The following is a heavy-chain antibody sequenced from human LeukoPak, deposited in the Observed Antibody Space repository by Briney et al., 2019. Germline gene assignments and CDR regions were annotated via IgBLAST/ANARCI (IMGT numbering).Heavy chain of an antibody. J-gene: IGHJ4*02. V-gene: IGHV3-9*01. Sequence: GGSLRLSCAASGFTFDDYAMHWVRQAPGKRLEWVSGISWNSGSIGYADSVKGRFTISRGNAKNPLYLQMNSLRAEDTAVYYCAKGGRITMVRGAYFDYWGQGTLVTVSS. CDR1: GFTFDDYA. CDR3: AKGGRITMVRGAYFDY. D-gene: IGHD3-10*01. CDR2: ISWNSGSI.